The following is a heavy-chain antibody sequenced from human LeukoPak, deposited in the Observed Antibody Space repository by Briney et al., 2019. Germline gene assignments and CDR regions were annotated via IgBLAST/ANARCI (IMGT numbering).Heavy chain of an antibody. V-gene: IGHV4-39*07. D-gene: IGHD5-12*01. CDR1: GGSMSNIYY. J-gene: IGHJ4*02. CDR3: ARGPYSGYTLRPLDY. CDR2: IFYSGIT. Sequence: SETLSLTCTVSGGSMSNIYYWGWIRQPPGKGLEWIGNIFYSGITYYNPSLRSRVTISLDTSKNQFSLKLTSVIAADTAVYYCARGPYSGYTLRPLDYWGQGTLVTVSS.